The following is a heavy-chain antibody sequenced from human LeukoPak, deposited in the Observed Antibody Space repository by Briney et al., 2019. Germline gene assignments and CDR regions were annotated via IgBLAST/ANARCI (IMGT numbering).Heavy chain of an antibody. V-gene: IGHV3-74*01. D-gene: IGHD6-19*01. CDR2: IDNDGNT. J-gene: IGHJ4*02. Sequence: GGSLRLTCAASGFTFKNCWLHWIRQAPGKGLEWVSRIDNDGNTNYDDSVKGRFTISRDTAKNKLYLHMNSMTAADTAVYYCVGSSCWRAYWGQGSGVTVS. CDR1: GFTFKNCW. CDR3: VGSSCWRAY.